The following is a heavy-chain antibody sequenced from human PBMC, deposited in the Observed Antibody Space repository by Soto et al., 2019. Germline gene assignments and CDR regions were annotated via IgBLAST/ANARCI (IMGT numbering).Heavy chain of an antibody. CDR2: INHLGSI. CDR3: ARGGISHWAYFYYMDV. CDR1: CGSLSDYF. V-gene: IGHV4-34*01. D-gene: IGHD2-21*01. Sequence: SETLSLTCVVSCGSLSDYFWSWIRQPPGMALEWIGEINHLGSINYNPSLKSRVAMSVDTSKNQFSLTLNSVTAADTATYYCARGGISHWAYFYYMDVWDRGTTVTVSS. J-gene: IGHJ6*03.